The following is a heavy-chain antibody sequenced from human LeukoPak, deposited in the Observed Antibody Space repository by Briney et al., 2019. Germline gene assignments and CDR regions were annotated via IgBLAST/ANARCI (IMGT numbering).Heavy chain of an antibody. J-gene: IGHJ6*03. CDR3: ARGARNYDFWSGPPPNYIDV. Sequence: SQTLSLTCTVSGGSISSGSYYWSWIRQPAGTGLEWIGRIYASGSTNYNPSLKSRVTISVDTSKNQFSLKLSSVTAADTAVYYCARGARNYDFWSGPPPNYIDVLGKGTTVTVSS. CDR1: GGSISSGSYY. CDR2: IYASGST. D-gene: IGHD3-3*01. V-gene: IGHV4-61*02.